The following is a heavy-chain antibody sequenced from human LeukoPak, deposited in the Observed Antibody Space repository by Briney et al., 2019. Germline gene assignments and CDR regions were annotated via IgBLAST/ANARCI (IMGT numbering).Heavy chain of an antibody. J-gene: IGHJ5*02. Sequence: GESLKISCNSFGYHLTKSWLGRGPQMPGKGLEWMGIIYPGDSGTRYSPSFQGQVTISADKSISTAYLQRNRLKASDSTMYYCETIMRHCNTTNCHATYWFDPWGQGTLVTVSS. D-gene: IGHD2-2*01. CDR1: GYHLTKSW. CDR2: IYPGDSGT. CDR3: ETIMRHCNTTNCHATYWFDP. V-gene: IGHV5-51*01.